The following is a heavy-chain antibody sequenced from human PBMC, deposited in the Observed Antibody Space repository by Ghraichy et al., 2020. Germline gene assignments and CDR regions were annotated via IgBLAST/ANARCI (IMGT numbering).Heavy chain of an antibody. CDR2: ISGSGGST. CDR3: AKPFPYYYDSYAFDI. CDR1: GFTLSTYA. Sequence: GGSLRLSCAASGFTLSTYAMSWVRQAPGKGLEWVSGISGSGGSTYYADSVKGRFTISRDNSKNTLYLQMNSLRAEDTAVYYCAKPFPYYYDSYAFDIWGQGTMVTVSS. V-gene: IGHV3-23*01. D-gene: IGHD3-22*01. J-gene: IGHJ3*02.